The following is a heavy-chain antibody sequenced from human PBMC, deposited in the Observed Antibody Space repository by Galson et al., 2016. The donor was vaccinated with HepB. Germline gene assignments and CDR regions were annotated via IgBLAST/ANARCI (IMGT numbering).Heavy chain of an antibody. Sequence: SVKVSCKASGGTFSTYSLTWVRQAPGQGPEWMGGIIPILGITHYAQSLQGRVTITADQSTDTAHMELTSLRYEDTAVYYCATDRDWKFEFWGHGTLVTVAS. CDR2: IIPILGIT. CDR3: ATDRDWKFEF. V-gene: IGHV1-69*10. CDR1: GGTFSTYS. D-gene: IGHD1-1*01. J-gene: IGHJ4*01.